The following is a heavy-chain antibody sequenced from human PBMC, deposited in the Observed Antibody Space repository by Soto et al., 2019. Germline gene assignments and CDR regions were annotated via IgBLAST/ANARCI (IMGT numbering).Heavy chain of an antibody. V-gene: IGHV3-53*01. CDR3: ARDCSGGSCYPELGA. D-gene: IGHD2-15*01. CDR1: GFAVSNTY. CDR2: IYSDGTT. Sequence: EVHLVESGGGGIQPGGSLTLSCAASGFAVSNTYMSWVRQAPGRGLEWVSFIYSDGTTCYADSVKGRFTISRDTSTNTLSLQMNSLRAEDTAVYSCARDCSGGSCYPELGAWGQGTMVTVSS. J-gene: IGHJ5*02.